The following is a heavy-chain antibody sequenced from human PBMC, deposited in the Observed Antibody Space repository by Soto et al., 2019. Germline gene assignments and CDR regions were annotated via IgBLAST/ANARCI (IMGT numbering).Heavy chain of an antibody. Sequence: GGSVRLSCAASGFTFSSYSMNWVRQAPGKGLEWVSSISSSSSYMYYADSLKGRFTISRDNVKNSLYLQMNSLRVEDTAVYYCATLVPAAGIDYWGQGTLVTVSS. V-gene: IGHV3-21*01. CDR2: ISSSSSYM. J-gene: IGHJ4*02. D-gene: IGHD2-2*01. CDR3: ATLVPAAGIDY. CDR1: GFTFSSYS.